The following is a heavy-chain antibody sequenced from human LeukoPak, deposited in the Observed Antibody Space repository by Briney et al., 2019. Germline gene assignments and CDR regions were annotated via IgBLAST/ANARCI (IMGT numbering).Heavy chain of an antibody. J-gene: IGHJ4*02. CDR3: ARAGGIYFDY. D-gene: IGHD3-16*01. V-gene: IGHV1-46*01. Sequence: GASVKVSCKASGYTFTRNYIHWVRQAPGQELEWMGIINPSGGSTNYAQKFQGRVTMTRDTSTSTVYMELSSLRSEDTAVYYCARAGGIYFDYWGQGTLVTVSS. CDR1: GYTFTRNY. CDR2: INPSGGST.